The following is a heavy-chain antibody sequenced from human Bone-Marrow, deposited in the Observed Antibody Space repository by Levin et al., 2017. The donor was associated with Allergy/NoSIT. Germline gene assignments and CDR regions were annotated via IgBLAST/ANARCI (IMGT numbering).Heavy chain of an antibody. V-gene: IGHV3-23*01. CDR2: ISGSGGST. CDR1: GFTFSSYA. J-gene: IGHJ5*02. CDR3: AKAGYCSGGSCTDYNWFDP. D-gene: IGHD2-15*01. Sequence: GGSLRLSCAASGFTFSSYAMSWVRQAPGKGLEWVSAISGSGGSTYYADSVKGRFTISRDNSKNTLYLQMNSLGAEDTAVYYCAKAGYCSGGSCTDYNWFDPWGQGTLVTVSS.